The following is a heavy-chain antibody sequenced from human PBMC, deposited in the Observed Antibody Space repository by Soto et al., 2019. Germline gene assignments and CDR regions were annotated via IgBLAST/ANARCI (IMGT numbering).Heavy chain of an antibody. CDR3: ARAHYGDYGYGMDV. CDR2: LYNTGST. Sequence: SETLSLTCTVSGASISRYYWSWIRQSPGKGLEWIGYLYNTGSTIYNPSLKSRVTISVDTSKNQFSLKMNSVTAADTAVYYCARAHYGDYGYGMDVWGQGTTVTVSS. CDR1: GASISRYY. V-gene: IGHV4-59*01. D-gene: IGHD4-17*01. J-gene: IGHJ6*02.